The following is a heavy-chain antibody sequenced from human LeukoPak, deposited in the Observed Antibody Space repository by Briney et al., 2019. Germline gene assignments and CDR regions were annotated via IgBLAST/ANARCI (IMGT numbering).Heavy chain of an antibody. Sequence: ASVKVSCKASGVTFSGYAISWVRQAPGQGLEWMGLISAYNGNTNYAQTLQGRVTMTTDTSTSTAYMELRSLRSDDTAVYYCARDWAVASFDYWGQGNLVTVSS. CDR1: GVTFSGYA. CDR3: ARDWAVASFDY. V-gene: IGHV1-18*01. J-gene: IGHJ4*02. CDR2: ISAYNGNT. D-gene: IGHD6-19*01.